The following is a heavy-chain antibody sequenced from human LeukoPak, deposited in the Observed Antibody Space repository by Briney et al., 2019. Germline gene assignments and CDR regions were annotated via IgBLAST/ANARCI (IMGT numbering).Heavy chain of an antibody. CDR2: IIPIFGTA. V-gene: IGHV1-69*13. D-gene: IGHD3-22*01. CDR3: ARATYYYDSSGYSTFDY. J-gene: IGHJ4*02. Sequence: ASVKVSCKASGGTFISYAISWVRQAPGQGLEWMGGIIPIFGTANYAQKFQGRVTITADESTSTAYMELSSLRSEDTAVYYCARATYYYDSSGYSTFDYWGQGTLVTVSS. CDR1: GGTFISYA.